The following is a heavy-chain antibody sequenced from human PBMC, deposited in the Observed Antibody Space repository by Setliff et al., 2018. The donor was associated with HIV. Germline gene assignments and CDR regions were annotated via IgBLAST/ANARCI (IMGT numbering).Heavy chain of an antibody. CDR1: GDSISDGYF. J-gene: IGHJ3*02. CDR2: IYHIGST. V-gene: IGHV4-38-2*01. Sequence: SETLSLTCDVSGDSISDGYFWAWIRQTPGKGPEWIGSIYHIGSTYYNPSLKSRVTTSVDTSKNQFSLKLRSVTAADTAVYYCARGYGHIVEVIASDAFDIWGQGIMVTVSS. D-gene: IGHD2-21*01. CDR3: ARGYGHIVEVIASDAFDI.